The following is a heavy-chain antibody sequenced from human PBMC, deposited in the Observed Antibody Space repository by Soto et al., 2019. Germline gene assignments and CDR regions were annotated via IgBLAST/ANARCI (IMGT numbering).Heavy chain of an antibody. J-gene: IGHJ4*02. D-gene: IGHD6-6*01. CDR3: ARSSLTYLEF. V-gene: IGHV3-11*01. Sequence: QVHLEESGGGLVKPGGSLRLSCTASGFTFSDYYMSWIRQAPGKGLEWLAYISGSGSTTYYTDSVKGRFAISRDNARTSLYLQINRLRVEDSAVYYCARSSLTYLEFGGQGTLVTVSS. CDR2: ISGSGSTT. CDR1: GFTFSDYY.